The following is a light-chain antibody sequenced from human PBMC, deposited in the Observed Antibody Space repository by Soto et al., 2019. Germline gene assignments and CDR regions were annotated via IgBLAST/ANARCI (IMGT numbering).Light chain of an antibody. CDR1: QSLLHSNGYNY. Sequence: DIVMTQSPLSLPVTPGEPASISCRSSQSLLHSNGYNYLDWYLQKPGQSPQLLIYLGSNRASGVPDRFSGSGSGTDFTLQISRVQSEDVGVSYCMQALQTSMYTFGQGTKLEIK. J-gene: IGKJ2*01. CDR2: LGS. V-gene: IGKV2-28*01. CDR3: MQALQTSMYT.